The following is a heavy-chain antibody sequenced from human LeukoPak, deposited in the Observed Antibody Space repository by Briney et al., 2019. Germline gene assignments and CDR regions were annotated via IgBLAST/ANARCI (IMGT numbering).Heavy chain of an antibody. CDR2: ISAYTGNT. CDR1: NYTFTSYP. V-gene: IGHV1-18*01. D-gene: IGHD6-6*01. Sequence: ASVTVSFTASNYTFTSYPISWVRQAPGQGLEWMGWISAYTGNTNYAQKVQGRVTMTTDTSTNTAYMELASLRPDDTAIYYCTRGSSSQYFQHWGQGTLVAVSS. CDR3: TRGSSSQYFQH. J-gene: IGHJ1*01.